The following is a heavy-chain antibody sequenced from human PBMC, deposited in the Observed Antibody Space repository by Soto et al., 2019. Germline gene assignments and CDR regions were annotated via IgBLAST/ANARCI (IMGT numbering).Heavy chain of an antibody. CDR2: IIPIFGTA. V-gene: IGHV1-69*13. CDR3: ARGPRFNYSSGWYRRRAMYNWFDP. CDR1: GGTFSSYA. Sequence: SVKVSCKASGGTFSSYAISWVRQAPGQGLEWMGGIIPIFGTANYAQKFQGRVTFTADDSTSTAYMELISLRSEDTAVFYCARGPRFNYSSGWYRRRAMYNWFDPWGQGTLVTVSS. J-gene: IGHJ5*02. D-gene: IGHD6-19*01.